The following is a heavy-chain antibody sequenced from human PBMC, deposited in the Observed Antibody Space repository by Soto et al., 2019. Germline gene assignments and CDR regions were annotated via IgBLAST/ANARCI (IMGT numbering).Heavy chain of an antibody. Sequence: EVQLVESGGGLVQPGGSLRLSCEASGFIFSTHWMRWVRQAPGKGLEWVANINRDGDEQYYVGSVRGRFTVSRDNTRNSLYLHMKNVRVEDTAMYYCAREGVGHLDREFEVWGQGTMVTVSS. D-gene: IGHD1-26*01. J-gene: IGHJ3*01. CDR1: GFIFSTHW. CDR2: INRDGDEQ. CDR3: AREGVGHLDREFEV. V-gene: IGHV3-7*01.